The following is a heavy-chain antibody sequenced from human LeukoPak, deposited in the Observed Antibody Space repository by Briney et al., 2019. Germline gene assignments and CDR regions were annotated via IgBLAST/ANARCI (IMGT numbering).Heavy chain of an antibody. Sequence: SETLSLTCSVSGDSISSYYWSWVRQPPGKGLECVAYMYYSGNTNYNPSLKSRLTISVDNSKNQFSLKLSSVTAADTAVYYCARSFVTYDFWSGSACYMDVWGKGTTVTVSS. D-gene: IGHD3-3*01. J-gene: IGHJ6*03. CDR3: ARSFVTYDFWSGSACYMDV. CDR1: GDSISSYY. CDR2: MYYSGNT. V-gene: IGHV4-59*12.